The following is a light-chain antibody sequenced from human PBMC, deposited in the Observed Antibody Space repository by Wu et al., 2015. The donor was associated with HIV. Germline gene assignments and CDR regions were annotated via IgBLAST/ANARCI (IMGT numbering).Light chain of an antibody. J-gene: IGKJ3*01. V-gene: IGKV3-15*01. CDR2: GAS. CDR3: QQYNNWPPWGT. Sequence: EIVMTQSPATLSVSPGERATLSCRASQSVSSNLAWYQQKPGQAPRLLIYGASTRATGIPARFSGSGSGTEFTPTISSLQSEDFAVYYCQQYNNWPPWGTFGPGTKVDIK. CDR1: QSVSSN.